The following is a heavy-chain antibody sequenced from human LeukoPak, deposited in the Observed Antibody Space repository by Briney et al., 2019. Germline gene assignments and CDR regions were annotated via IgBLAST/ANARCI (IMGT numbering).Heavy chain of an antibody. D-gene: IGHD3-3*01. CDR3: AREGGFYRPLDY. Sequence: SETLSLTCGVSGGSITTTNWWTWVRQPPGKGLEWIGEVHLDGRTNYNPSLESRLTISVDLSKNHISLRLTSVTAADTAVYYCAREGGFYRPLDYSGQGTLVTVSS. V-gene: IGHV4-4*02. J-gene: IGHJ4*02. CDR1: GGSITTTNW. CDR2: VHLDGRT.